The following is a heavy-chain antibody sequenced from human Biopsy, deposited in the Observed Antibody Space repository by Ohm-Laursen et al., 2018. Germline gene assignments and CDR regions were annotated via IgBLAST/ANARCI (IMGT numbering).Heavy chain of an antibody. CDR3: ARGSFWSGGNYYYYGMDV. J-gene: IGHJ6*02. Sequence: ASVKVSCKASGYTFTTYDIYWVRQATGQGLEWMGWMNPNSGNTDYAQKFQGRVTMTRNISISTAYMELNSLRSEDTAVYYCARGSFWSGGNYYYYGMDVWGQGTTVTVSS. V-gene: IGHV1-8*01. CDR1: GYTFTTYD. D-gene: IGHD3-10*01. CDR2: MNPNSGNT.